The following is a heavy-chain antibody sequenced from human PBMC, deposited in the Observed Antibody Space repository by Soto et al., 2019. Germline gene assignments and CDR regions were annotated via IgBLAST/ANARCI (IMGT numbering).Heavy chain of an antibody. V-gene: IGHV3-74*01. J-gene: IGHJ3*02. Sequence: EVQLVESGGGLVQPGGSLRLSCAASGFTFSSYWMHWVRQAPGKGLVWVSRINSDGSSTSYADSVKGRFTISSDNAKNTLYLQMNSLRAEDTAVYYCARGYYDSSGYYFFDDAFDIWGQGTMVTVSS. D-gene: IGHD3-22*01. CDR2: INSDGSST. CDR3: ARGYYDSSGYYFFDDAFDI. CDR1: GFTFSSYW.